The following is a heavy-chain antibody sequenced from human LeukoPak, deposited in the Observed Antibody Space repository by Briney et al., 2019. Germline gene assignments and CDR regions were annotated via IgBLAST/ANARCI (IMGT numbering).Heavy chain of an antibody. CDR3: ARGLYYGSGSYVDV. Sequence: SETLSLTCTVSGGAISSYYWSWIRQPPGKGLEWMGYIYYSRSTNYNPSLKSRGAISVDTSKNQFSLKLSSVTAADQAVYYCARGLYYGSGSYVDVWGKGTTVTVSS. CDR2: IYYSRST. CDR1: GGAISSYY. V-gene: IGHV4-59*01. D-gene: IGHD3-10*01. J-gene: IGHJ6*04.